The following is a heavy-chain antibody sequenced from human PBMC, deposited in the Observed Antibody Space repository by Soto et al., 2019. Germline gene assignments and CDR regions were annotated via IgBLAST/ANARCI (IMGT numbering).Heavy chain of an antibody. J-gene: IGHJ6*02. CDR2: IYDTGISGCTPST. Sequence: PSETLSLTCTVSGGSITSSYWSWIRRPPGKGLEWIAYIYDTGISGCTPSTSYNPSLKSRVTMSVDTSKSQFSLKLTSVTAADAAVYYCARGEDAFFYYGLDVWGQGITVTVSS. CDR1: GGSITSSY. CDR3: ARGEDAFFYYGLDV. V-gene: IGHV4-59*01.